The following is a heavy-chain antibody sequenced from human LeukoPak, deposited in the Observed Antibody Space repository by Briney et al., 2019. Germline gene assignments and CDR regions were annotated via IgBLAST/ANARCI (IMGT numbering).Heavy chain of an antibody. CDR3: ARLVYRGYSYGGWFDP. CDR2: INHSGST. CDR1: GGSFSGYY. J-gene: IGHJ5*02. Sequence: PSETLSLTCAVYGGSFSGYYWSWIRQPPGKGLEWIGEINHSGSTNYNPSLKSRVTISVDTSKNQFSLKLSSVTAADTAVYYCARLVYRGYSYGGWFDPWGQGTLVTVSS. V-gene: IGHV4-34*01. D-gene: IGHD5-18*01.